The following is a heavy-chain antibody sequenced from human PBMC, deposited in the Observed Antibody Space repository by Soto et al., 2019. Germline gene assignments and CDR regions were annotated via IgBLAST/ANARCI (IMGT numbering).Heavy chain of an antibody. Sequence: GGSLRLSCAASGVNFSSYGMNWVRQAPGKGLEWVSSISSSSSYIYYADSVKGRFTISRDNAKNSLYLQMNSLRAEDTAVYYCARVRQLTGTTLSHEFDYWGQGTLVTVSS. J-gene: IGHJ4*02. CDR1: GVNFSSYG. D-gene: IGHD1-7*01. V-gene: IGHV3-21*01. CDR2: ISSSSSYI. CDR3: ARVRQLTGTTLSHEFDY.